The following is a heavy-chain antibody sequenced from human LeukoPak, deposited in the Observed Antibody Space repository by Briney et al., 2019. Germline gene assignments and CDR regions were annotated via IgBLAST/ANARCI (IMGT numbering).Heavy chain of an antibody. Sequence: SETLSLTCTVSGGSISGSYWTWIRQPPGKGLEWIGQIYYKGNADYNPSLKSRVTLSVDTSKNQFSLKLTAMTDADTAVYYCAKFGVDYDMIVWGQGTTVTVS. J-gene: IGHJ6*02. CDR2: IYYKGNA. V-gene: IGHV4-59*01. CDR3: AKFGVDYDMIV. D-gene: IGHD3-16*01. CDR1: GGSISGSY.